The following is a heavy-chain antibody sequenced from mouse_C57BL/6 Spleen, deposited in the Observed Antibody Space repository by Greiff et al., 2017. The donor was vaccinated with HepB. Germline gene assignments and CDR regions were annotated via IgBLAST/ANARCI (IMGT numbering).Heavy chain of an antibody. V-gene: IGHV5-17*01. Sequence: EVQLVESGGGLVKPGGSLKLSCAASGFTFSDYGMHWVRQAPEKGLEWVAYISSGSSTIYYADTVKGRFTISRDNAKNNLFLQMTSLRSEDTAMYYCAKDYDGAMDYWGQGTSVTVAS. D-gene: IGHD2-4*01. CDR2: ISSGSSTI. CDR1: GFTFSDYG. J-gene: IGHJ4*01. CDR3: AKDYDGAMDY.